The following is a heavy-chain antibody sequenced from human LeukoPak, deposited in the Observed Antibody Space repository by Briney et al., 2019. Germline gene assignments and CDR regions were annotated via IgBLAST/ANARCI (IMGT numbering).Heavy chain of an antibody. Sequence: GGSLRLSCAASGFTFDDYAMHWVRQAPGKGLEWVSGISWNSGSIGYADSVKGRFTISRDNAKNSLYLQMNSLRADDTAVYYCAREGAFRTNWKESAFDIWGQGTMVTVSS. CDR1: GFTFDDYA. CDR2: ISWNSGSI. J-gene: IGHJ3*02. V-gene: IGHV3-9*01. D-gene: IGHD1-20*01. CDR3: AREGAFRTNWKESAFDI.